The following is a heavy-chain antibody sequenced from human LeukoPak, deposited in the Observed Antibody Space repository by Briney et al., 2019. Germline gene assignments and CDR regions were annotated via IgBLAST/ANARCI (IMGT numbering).Heavy chain of an antibody. J-gene: IGHJ5*02. Sequence: SETLSLTCAVSGGSISSGGYSWSWILQPPWKGLEWIGYIYHSGSTYYNPSLKSRVTISVDRSKNQFSLKLSSVTAADTAVYYCARDGSVAGSHWFDPWGQGTLVTVSS. D-gene: IGHD6-19*01. V-gene: IGHV4-30-2*01. CDR1: GGSISSGGYS. CDR3: ARDGSVAGSHWFDP. CDR2: IYHSGST.